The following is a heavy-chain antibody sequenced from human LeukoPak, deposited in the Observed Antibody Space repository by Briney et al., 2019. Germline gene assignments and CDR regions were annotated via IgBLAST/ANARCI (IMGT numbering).Heavy chain of an antibody. CDR1: SGSISTSNYY. D-gene: IGHD3-10*01. V-gene: IGHV4-39*07. CDR2: IFYSGST. Sequence: SETLSLTCTVSSGSISTSNYYWGWVRQPPGKALEWIGNIFYSGSTYYSPSLKSRVTISLDTSRNQFSLKLNSVTAADTAVYYCARVFPFYGSGSYYYDYWGQGTLVTVSS. CDR3: ARVFPFYGSGSYYYDY. J-gene: IGHJ4*02.